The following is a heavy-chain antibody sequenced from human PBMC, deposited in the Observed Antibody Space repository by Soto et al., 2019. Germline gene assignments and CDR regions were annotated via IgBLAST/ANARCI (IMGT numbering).Heavy chain of an antibody. D-gene: IGHD1-7*01. CDR1: GYTFTSYD. CDR2: MNPNSGNT. J-gene: IGHJ6*03. Sequence: ASVKVSCKASGYTFTSYDINWVRQATGQGLEWMGWMNPNSGNTGYAQKFQGRVTMTRNTSISTAYMELSSLRSEDTAVYYCAGGSGTTAYYYDYIDVWGKGTTDIVSS. V-gene: IGHV1-8*01. CDR3: AGGSGTTAYYYDYIDV.